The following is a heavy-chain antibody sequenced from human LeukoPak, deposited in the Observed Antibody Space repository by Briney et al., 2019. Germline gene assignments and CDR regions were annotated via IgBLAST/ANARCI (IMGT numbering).Heavy chain of an antibody. Sequence: SETLSLTCTVSGGSISSGGYYWSWIRQHPGKGLEWIGYIYYSGSTYYNPSLKSRVTISVDTSKNQFSLKLSSVTAADTAVYYSARGVLDTAMVKGDAFDIWGQGTMVTVSS. V-gene: IGHV4-31*03. CDR3: ARGVLDTAMVKGDAFDI. J-gene: IGHJ3*02. CDR2: IYYSGST. D-gene: IGHD5-18*01. CDR1: GGSISSGGYY.